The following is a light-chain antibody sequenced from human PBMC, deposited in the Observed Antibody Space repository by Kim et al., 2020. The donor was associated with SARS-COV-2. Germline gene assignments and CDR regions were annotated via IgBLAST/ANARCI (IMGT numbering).Light chain of an antibody. CDR2: AAS. CDR3: QKYDSAPWT. Sequence: DIQMTQSPSSLSASVGDGVTITCRASQGISSYLAWYQQKPGKVPELLIYAASALQSGVPSRFSGSGSGTDFTLTISSLQPEDVATYYFQKYDSAPWTFGQGTKVDIK. V-gene: IGKV1-27*01. CDR1: QGISSY. J-gene: IGKJ1*01.